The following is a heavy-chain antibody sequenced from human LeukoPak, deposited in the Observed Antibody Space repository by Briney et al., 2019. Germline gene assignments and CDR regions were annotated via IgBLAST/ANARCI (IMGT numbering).Heavy chain of an antibody. CDR2: INGDGGTT. J-gene: IGHJ4*02. V-gene: IGHV3-74*01. CDR1: RFTFSSFW. Sequence: GGSLRLSCAASRFTFSSFWMHWVRQAPGEGLVWVSRINGDGGTTSYADSVKGRFTISRDNAKSTLYLQMNSLRAEDTAVYYCATGNYGSGSSSDYWGQGTLVTVSS. D-gene: IGHD3-10*01. CDR3: ATGNYGSGSSSDY.